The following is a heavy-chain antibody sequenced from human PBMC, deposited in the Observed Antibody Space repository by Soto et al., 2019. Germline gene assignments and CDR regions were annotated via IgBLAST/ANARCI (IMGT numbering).Heavy chain of an antibody. D-gene: IGHD5-18*01. V-gene: IGHV4-59*01. Sequence: QVQLQESGPGLVKPSETLSLTCTVSGGSISSYYWSWIRQPPGKGLEWIGYIYYSGSTNYNPSLKGLVTISVDASKHQSPRKLSSVTAADTGVYYCARHVDTAMVTGKFDPWGQGTLVTVSS. J-gene: IGHJ5*02. CDR2: IYYSGST. CDR3: ARHVDTAMVTGKFDP. CDR1: GGSISSYY.